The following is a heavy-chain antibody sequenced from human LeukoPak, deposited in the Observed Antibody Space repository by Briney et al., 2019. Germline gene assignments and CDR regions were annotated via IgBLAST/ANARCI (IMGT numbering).Heavy chain of an antibody. CDR2: ISSSSSYI. J-gene: IGHJ6*02. CDR3: XXXXXXXXXXTSCYPGDYYYYGMDV. Sequence: GGSLRLSCAASGFTFSSYSMNWVRQAPGKGPEWVSSISSSSSYIYYADSVKGRFTISRDNAKNSLYLQMNSLRAEDTAVYYXXXXXXXXXXXTSCYPGDYYYYGMDVWGQGTTVTVSS. V-gene: IGHV3-21*01. CDR1: GFTFSSYS. D-gene: IGHD2-2*01.